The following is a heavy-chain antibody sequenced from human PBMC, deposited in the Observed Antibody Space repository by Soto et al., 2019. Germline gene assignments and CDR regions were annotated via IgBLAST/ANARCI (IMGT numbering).Heavy chain of an antibody. CDR3: AKGVSSSWYLAWLDP. Sequence: GGSLRLSCAASGFTFSSYAMSWVRQAPGKGLEWVSAISGSGGSTYYADSVKGRFTISRDNSKNTLYLQMNSLRAEDTAVYYCAKGVSSSWYLAWLDPWGQGTLVTVSS. J-gene: IGHJ5*02. D-gene: IGHD6-13*01. CDR1: GFTFSSYA. CDR2: ISGSGGST. V-gene: IGHV3-23*01.